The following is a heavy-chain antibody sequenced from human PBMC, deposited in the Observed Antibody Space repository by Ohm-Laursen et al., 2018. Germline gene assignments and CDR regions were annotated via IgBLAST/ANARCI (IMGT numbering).Heavy chain of an antibody. J-gene: IGHJ4*02. V-gene: IGHV4-34*01. CDR3: ARGHNLYGLNY. CDR1: GGSFSGYY. D-gene: IGHD2-21*01. CDR2: INHSGIT. Sequence: SDTLSLTCSVYGGSFSGYYWSWIRQPPGKGLERIGKINHSGITNYNPSLKSRVTISVDTSKSQFSLKLSSVSAADTAVYYCARGHNLYGLNYWGQGTLVTVSS.